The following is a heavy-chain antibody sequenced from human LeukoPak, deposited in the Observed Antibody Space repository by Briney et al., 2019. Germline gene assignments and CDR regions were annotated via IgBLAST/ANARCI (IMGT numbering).Heavy chain of an antibody. CDR1: GFTFSTYW. J-gene: IGHJ4*02. Sequence: GGSLRLSCVASGFTFSTYWMHWVRQAPGKGLLWVSRLSGDGSSTAYADSLKGRFTISRDNAKHTLYLLMNSLRAEDTAVYFCARASTTVPNLLDNWGQGTLVTVSS. V-gene: IGHV3-74*03. CDR3: ARASTTVPNLLDN. D-gene: IGHD4-17*01. CDR2: LSGDGSST.